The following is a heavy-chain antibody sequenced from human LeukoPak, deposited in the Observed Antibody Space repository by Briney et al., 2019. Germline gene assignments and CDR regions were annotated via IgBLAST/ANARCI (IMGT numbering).Heavy chain of an antibody. CDR2: INSDGGST. J-gene: IGHJ4*02. D-gene: IGHD3-10*01. V-gene: IGHV3-74*01. CDR1: GFTFSSYW. CDR3: ARDLGGTSWIGGFDH. Sequence: GGSLRLSCAASGFTFSSYWIHWVRQAPGKGLVWVSRINSDGGSTNYADSVKGLFTISRDNAKNTLYLQMNSLRAEDTALYYCARDLGGTSWIGGFDHWGQGTLVTVSS.